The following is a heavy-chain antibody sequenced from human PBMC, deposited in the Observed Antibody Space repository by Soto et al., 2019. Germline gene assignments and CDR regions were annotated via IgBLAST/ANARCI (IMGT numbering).Heavy chain of an antibody. D-gene: IGHD1-26*01. Sequence: QVHLVQSGAEVKKPGSSVKVSCKTSGGTFSDSAINWLRQTPGQGLEWMGGLVPMFRTANCAPNLQGRVSITADESTSTVFMELSSLTFEDTAVYYCARGLGGSYFPFDFWGQGTLLTVSS. J-gene: IGHJ4*02. CDR2: LVPMFRTA. CDR3: ARGLGGSYFPFDF. V-gene: IGHV1-69*12. CDR1: GGTFSDSA.